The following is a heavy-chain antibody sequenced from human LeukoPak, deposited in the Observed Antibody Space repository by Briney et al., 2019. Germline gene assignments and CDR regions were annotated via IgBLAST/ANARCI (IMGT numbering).Heavy chain of an antibody. D-gene: IGHD2-2*01. CDR3: ARDLNIVVVPAAMAQDAFDI. CDR1: GGTSSSYA. Sequence: GASVKVSCKASGGTSSSYAISWVRQAPGQGLEWMGGIIPIFGTANYAQKFQGRVTTTADESTSTAYMELSSLRSEDTAVYYCARDLNIVVVPAAMAQDAFDIWGQGTMVTVSS. CDR2: IIPIFGTA. J-gene: IGHJ3*02. V-gene: IGHV1-69*13.